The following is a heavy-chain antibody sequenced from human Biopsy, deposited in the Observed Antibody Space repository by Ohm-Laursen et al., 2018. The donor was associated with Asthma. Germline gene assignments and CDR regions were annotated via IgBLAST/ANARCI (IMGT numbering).Heavy chain of an antibody. Sequence: SLRLSCAASGFSFSNYGMHWVRQAPGKGLDWVAVISFDGTNRNYTDSVKGRFTISRDNYRNTLHLQMNSLRAEDTAVYYCAKDVFPGWELRRGPDYWGQGTLVTVSS. V-gene: IGHV3-30*18. J-gene: IGHJ4*02. CDR1: GFSFSNYG. CDR3: AKDVFPGWELRRGPDY. CDR2: ISFDGTNR. D-gene: IGHD1-26*01.